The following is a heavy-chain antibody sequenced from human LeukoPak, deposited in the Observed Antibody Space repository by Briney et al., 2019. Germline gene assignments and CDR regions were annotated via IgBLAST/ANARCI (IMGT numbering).Heavy chain of an antibody. CDR2: IYYSGST. CDR3: ASGIAADGMVDWFDP. CDR1: GGSISSYY. D-gene: IGHD6-13*01. Sequence: SETLSLTCTVSGGSISSYYWSWIRQPPGKGLEWIGYIYYSGSTNYNPSLKSRVTISVDTSKNQFSLKLSSVTAADTAVYYCASGIAADGMVDWFDPWGQGTLVTVSS. V-gene: IGHV4-59*08. J-gene: IGHJ5*02.